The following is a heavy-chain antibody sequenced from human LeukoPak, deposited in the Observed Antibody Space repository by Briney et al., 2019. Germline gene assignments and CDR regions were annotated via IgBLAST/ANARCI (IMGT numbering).Heavy chain of an antibody. CDR1: GYTFTNYG. Sequence: GASVKVSCKASGYTFTNYGISWVRQAPGQGLEWMGWITAYNGNTNYAQNLQGRVTMTTDTSTSTAYMELRSLRSDDTAMYYCASGNSAVVAAAHMDVWGKGTTVTVSS. CDR3: ASGNSAVVAAAHMDV. CDR2: ITAYNGNT. D-gene: IGHD2-15*01. V-gene: IGHV1-18*01. J-gene: IGHJ6*03.